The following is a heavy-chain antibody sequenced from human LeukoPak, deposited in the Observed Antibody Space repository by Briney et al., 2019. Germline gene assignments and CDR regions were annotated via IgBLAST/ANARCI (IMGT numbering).Heavy chain of an antibody. Sequence: GGSLRLSCTASGFIFSNYWMIWVRQAPGKGLEWVGNIKQDGSEKRYADSVRGRFSISRDNAQTSLYLQMNSLRAEDTAVYYCARASDPWLQLTWGQGTLVTVSS. J-gene: IGHJ5*02. D-gene: IGHD5-24*01. CDR3: ARASDPWLQLT. V-gene: IGHV3-7*05. CDR1: GFIFSNYW. CDR2: IKQDGSEK.